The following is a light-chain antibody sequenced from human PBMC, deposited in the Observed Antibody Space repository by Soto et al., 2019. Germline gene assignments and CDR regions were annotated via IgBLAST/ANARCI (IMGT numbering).Light chain of an antibody. CDR2: WAS. CDR1: QSLLYSSNNKNY. CDR3: QQYYTTPFT. V-gene: IGKV4-1*01. Sequence: DIVMTQSPDSLVVSLGERATINCKSSQSLLYSSNNKNYLAWYQQKLGQPPKLLIYWASTRESGVPDRFSGSGSGPDFTLTISSLQAEDVAVYYCQQYYTTPFTFGPGTKVDIK. J-gene: IGKJ3*01.